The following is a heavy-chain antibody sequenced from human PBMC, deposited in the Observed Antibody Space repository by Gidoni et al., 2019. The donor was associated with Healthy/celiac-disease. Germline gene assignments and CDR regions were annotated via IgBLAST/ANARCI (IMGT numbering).Heavy chain of an antibody. CDR1: RVPFSSYW. J-gene: IGHJ4*01. CDR3: ARGWVWSEDD. V-gene: IGHV3-74*01. CDR2: SNSDVCST. Sequence: VRLVEPGGGLVHPGGSLTPPCDDDRVPFSSYWMHWVRHAPAMGLVWGSRSNSDVCSTSDAAPVKCRVTISRDHVKNTLYLQMDSLRAEDTAVYDGARGWVWSEDDWGHGTLVTVSS. D-gene: IGHD3-3*01.